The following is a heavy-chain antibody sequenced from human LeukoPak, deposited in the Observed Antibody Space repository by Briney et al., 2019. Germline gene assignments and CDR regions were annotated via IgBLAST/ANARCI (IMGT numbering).Heavy chain of an antibody. J-gene: IGHJ4*02. CDR2: IYSGGST. Sequence: PGRSLRLSCAASGFTVSSDYMSWVRQAPGKALEWVSIIYSGGSTYYADSVKGRFTISRDNSKNTIYLQMNSLRSEDTAVYYCARDTSSWHRADYWGQGTLVTVSS. CDR3: ARDTSSWHRADY. D-gene: IGHD2-2*01. V-gene: IGHV3-53*01. CDR1: GFTVSSDY.